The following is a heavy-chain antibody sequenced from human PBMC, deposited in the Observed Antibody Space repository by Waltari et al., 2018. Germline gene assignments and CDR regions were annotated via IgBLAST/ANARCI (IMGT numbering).Heavy chain of an antibody. D-gene: IGHD2-21*02. Sequence: QVQLQESGPGLVKPSQTLSLTCTVSGASISSGGYYWDWIRHHPGKGLGWIGYIYYRGNTYYNPSLKSRVTISVDTSKNQFSLKLSSVTAADTAVFYCARETGDSPGWFDPWGQGTLVTVSS. CDR3: ARETGDSPGWFDP. CDR1: GASISSGGYY. J-gene: IGHJ5*02. CDR2: IYYRGNT. V-gene: IGHV4-31*03.